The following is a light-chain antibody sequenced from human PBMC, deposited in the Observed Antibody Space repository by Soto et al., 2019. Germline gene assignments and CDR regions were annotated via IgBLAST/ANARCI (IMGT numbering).Light chain of an antibody. Sequence: EIVMTQSPVTLSVSPGERVTLSCRASQSVNSNLAWFQQKPGQAPRVLIYGASTTATGIPARFSGSGSGTEFTLTISSLQAEDSAVYSCLQYNNWYSFGQGTKLEIK. CDR3: LQYNNWYS. CDR2: GAS. J-gene: IGKJ2*03. V-gene: IGKV3-15*01. CDR1: QSVNSN.